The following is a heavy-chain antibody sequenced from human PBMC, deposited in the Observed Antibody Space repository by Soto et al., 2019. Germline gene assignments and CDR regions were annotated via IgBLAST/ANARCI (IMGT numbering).Heavy chain of an antibody. D-gene: IGHD6-19*01. CDR2: IKQDGSDE. CDR1: GFTFSSYW. CDR3: ARPLGWRDAFDI. J-gene: IGHJ3*02. Sequence: EVRLVESGGGLVQPGGSLRLSCAASGFTFSSYWMRWVRQAPGKGLEWVANIKQDGSDEYYVDSVKGRFTISRDNAKNSLYLQMNGLRAEDTAVYYCARPLGWRDAFDIWGQGTMVTVSS. V-gene: IGHV3-7*01.